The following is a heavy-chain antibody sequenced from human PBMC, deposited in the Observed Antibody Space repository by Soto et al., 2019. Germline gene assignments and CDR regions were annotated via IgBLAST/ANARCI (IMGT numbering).Heavy chain of an antibody. CDR3: ERVWVIFIVRGAGGGRDAFDI. D-gene: IGHD3-16*02. CDR1: GYTFTSYG. Sequence: QVQLVQSGGAVKKPGASVKVSCKASGYTFTSYGITWVRQAPGQGLEWMGWISAYNGNTNYAQKLQGRVTMTTDTSTSTAYVEVSSLRSEGKGVYYCERVWVIFIVRGAGGGRDAFDIGGLGTMVTVSS. V-gene: IGHV1-18*01. J-gene: IGHJ3*02. CDR2: ISAYNGNT.